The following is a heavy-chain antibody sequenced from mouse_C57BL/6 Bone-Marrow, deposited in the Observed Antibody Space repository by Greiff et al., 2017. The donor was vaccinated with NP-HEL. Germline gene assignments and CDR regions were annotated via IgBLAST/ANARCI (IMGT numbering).Heavy chain of an antibody. CDR2: ISSGGSYT. J-gene: IGHJ3*01. CDR1: GFTFSSYG. D-gene: IGHD2-4*01. CDR3: ARHHYDYARAWFAY. Sequence: EVQLVESGGDLVKPGGSLKLSCAASGFTFSSYGMSWVRQTPDKRLEWVATISSGGSYTYYPDSVKGRFTISRDNAKNTLYLQMSSLKSEDTAMYYCARHHYDYARAWFAYWGQGTLVTVSA. V-gene: IGHV5-6*01.